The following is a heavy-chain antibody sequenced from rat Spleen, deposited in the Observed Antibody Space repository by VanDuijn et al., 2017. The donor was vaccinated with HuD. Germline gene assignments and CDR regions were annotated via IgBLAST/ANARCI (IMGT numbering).Heavy chain of an antibody. J-gene: IGHJ3*01. CDR3: ARPGPGYPFAY. CDR2: ITHNDGTT. D-gene: IGHD1-4*01. V-gene: IGHV5-31*01. Sequence: EVQLVESGGGLVQPGRSLKLSCVASGFTFNNYWMTWIRQAPGKGLEWVASITHNDGTTYYPDSVEGRFTISRDIAKSTLFLQMHSLRSEETATYYCARPGPGYPFAYWGRGTLVTVSS. CDR1: GFTFNNYW.